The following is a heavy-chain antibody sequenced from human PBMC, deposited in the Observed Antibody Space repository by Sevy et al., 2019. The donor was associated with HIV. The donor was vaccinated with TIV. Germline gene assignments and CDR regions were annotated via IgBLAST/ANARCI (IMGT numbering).Heavy chain of an antibody. Sequence: GESLKISCAASGFNFSSYAMHWVRQAPGKGLEWVAVISYAGSSKYYGDSVKGRFTISRDNSKNTLFLQLDSLRAEDTAVYYWAKESGSYYDFWSGHDAFDIWGQGTMVTVSS. V-gene: IGHV3-30*18. J-gene: IGHJ3*02. D-gene: IGHD3-3*01. CDR2: ISYAGSSK. CDR3: AKESGSYYDFWSGHDAFDI. CDR1: GFNFSSYA.